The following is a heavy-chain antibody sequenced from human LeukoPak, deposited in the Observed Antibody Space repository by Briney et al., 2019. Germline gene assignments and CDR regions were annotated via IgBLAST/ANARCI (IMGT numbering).Heavy chain of an antibody. CDR1: GFTFSSYA. V-gene: IGHV3-23*01. J-gene: IGHJ4*02. Sequence: GGSLRLSCAAFGFTFSSYAMSWVRQAPGKGLEWVSAISGSGGSTYYADSVKGRFTISRDNSKNTLYLQMNSLRAEDTAVYYCAKGGSGWYYYCDYWGQGTLVIASS. CDR3: AKGGSGWYYYCDY. CDR2: ISGSGGST. D-gene: IGHD6-19*01.